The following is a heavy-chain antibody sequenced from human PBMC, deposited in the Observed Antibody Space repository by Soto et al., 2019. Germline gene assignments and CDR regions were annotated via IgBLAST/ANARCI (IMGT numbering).Heavy chain of an antibody. J-gene: IGHJ4*02. D-gene: IGHD1-26*01. Sequence: LRLSCAASGFTFSSYGMHWVRQAPGKGLEWVAVISYDGSNKYYADSVKGRFTISRDNSKNTLYLQMNSLRAEDTAVYYCAKHGYSGSYHSSIDYWGQGTLVTVSS. V-gene: IGHV3-30*18. CDR3: AKHGYSGSYHSSIDY. CDR1: GFTFSSYG. CDR2: ISYDGSNK.